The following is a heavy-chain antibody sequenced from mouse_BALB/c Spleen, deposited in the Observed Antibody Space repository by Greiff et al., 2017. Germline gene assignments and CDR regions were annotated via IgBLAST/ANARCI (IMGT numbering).Heavy chain of an antibody. V-gene: IGHV3-6*02. CDR1: GYSITSGYY. CDR3: ARGGTGRSAMDY. Sequence: EVKLLESGPGLVKPSQSLSLTCSVTGYSITSGYYWNWIRQFPGNKLEWMGYISYDGSNNYNPSLKNRISITRDTSKNQFFLKLNSVTTEDTATYYCARGGTGRSAMDYWGQGTSVTVSS. CDR2: ISYDGSN. D-gene: IGHD4-1*01. J-gene: IGHJ4*01.